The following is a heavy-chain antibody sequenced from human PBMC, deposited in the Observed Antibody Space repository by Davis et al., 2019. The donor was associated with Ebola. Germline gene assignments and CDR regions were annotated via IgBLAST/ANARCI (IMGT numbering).Heavy chain of an antibody. CDR1: GFTFSSYA. Sequence: GESLKTSCAASGFTFSSYAMSWVRQAPGKGLEWVSAISGSGGSTYYADSVKGRFTISRDNSKNTLYLQMNSLRAEDTAVYYCAKSAVVLVVYAIGSWGQGTLVTVSS. D-gene: IGHD2-8*02. V-gene: IGHV3-23*01. CDR2: ISGSGGST. CDR3: AKSAVVLVVYAIGS. J-gene: IGHJ4*02.